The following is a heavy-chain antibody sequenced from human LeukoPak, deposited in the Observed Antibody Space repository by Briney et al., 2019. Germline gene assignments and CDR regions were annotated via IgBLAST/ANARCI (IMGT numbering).Heavy chain of an antibody. V-gene: IGHV4-59*08. J-gene: IGHJ4*02. CDR1: GGSISSYY. CDR3: ARHLYSGSYYCDY. CDR2: IYYSGST. Sequence: KPSETLSLTCTVSGGSISSYYWSWIRQPPGKGLEWIGYIYYSGSTNYNPSLKSRVTISVDTSKNQFSLKLSSVTAADTAVYYCARHLYSGSYYCDYWGQGTLVTVSS. D-gene: IGHD1-26*01.